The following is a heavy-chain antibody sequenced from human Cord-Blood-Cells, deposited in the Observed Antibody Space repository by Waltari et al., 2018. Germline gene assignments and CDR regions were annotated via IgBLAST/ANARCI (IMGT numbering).Heavy chain of an antibody. CDR2: IKQDGSEK. CDR3: ARGGRSSSYYFDY. V-gene: IGHV3-7*01. Sequence: EVQLVESGGGLVQPGGSLRLSCAASGFTFSSYWMSWVRQAPGKGLEWVANIKQDGSEKYYVDSVKGRFTISRDNAKNSLYLQMNSLRAEDTAVYYCARGGRSSSYYFDYWGQGTLVTVSS. CDR1: GFTFSSYW. J-gene: IGHJ4*02. D-gene: IGHD6-6*01.